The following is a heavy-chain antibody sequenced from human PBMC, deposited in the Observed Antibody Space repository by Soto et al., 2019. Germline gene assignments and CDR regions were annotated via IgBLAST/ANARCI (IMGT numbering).Heavy chain of an antibody. D-gene: IGHD6-19*01. CDR2: VYYTGST. V-gene: IGHV4-59*01. Sequence: SETLSVTCSVSVGSISGSYWSWMRQSPGKGLEWLGYVYYTGSTNYSPSLRSRVSISVDTSKNEFSLRLSSVTAADTAVYFCARSVAVPGAHIDYWGQGTQVTVSS. J-gene: IGHJ4*02. CDR3: ARSVAVPGAHIDY. CDR1: VGSISGSY.